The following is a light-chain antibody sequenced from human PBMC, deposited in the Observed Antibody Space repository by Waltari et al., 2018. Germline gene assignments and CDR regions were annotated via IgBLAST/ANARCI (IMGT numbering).Light chain of an antibody. Sequence: QSVLTQPPSASGTPGQRVTISCSGSSSNIGSNYVYWYQQLPGTAPKLLIYTSDQRPSGGPDRVSGSKSGTSASLAISGLRSEDEADYYCAAWDDSLSGRVFGGGTKLTVL. CDR3: AAWDDSLSGRV. V-gene: IGLV1-47*01. CDR1: SSNIGSNY. CDR2: TSD. J-gene: IGLJ3*02.